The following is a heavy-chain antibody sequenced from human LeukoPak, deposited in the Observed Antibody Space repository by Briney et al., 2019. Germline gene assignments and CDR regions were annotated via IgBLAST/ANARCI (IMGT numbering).Heavy chain of an antibody. CDR2: INPNSGGT. CDR3: ASWVAAAGTVGYFQH. D-gene: IGHD6-13*01. Sequence: ASVKVSCKASGYTFTCYYMHWVRQAPGQGLEWMGRINPNSGGTNYAQKFQGRVTMTRDTSISTAYKELSRLRSDDTAVYYCASWVAAAGTVGYFQHWGQGTLVTVSS. J-gene: IGHJ1*01. CDR1: GYTFTCYY. V-gene: IGHV1-2*06.